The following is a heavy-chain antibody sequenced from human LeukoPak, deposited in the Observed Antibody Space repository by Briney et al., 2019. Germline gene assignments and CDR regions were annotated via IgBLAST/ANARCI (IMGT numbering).Heavy chain of an antibody. CDR3: ARDFDDILTGYSSNDY. CDR1: GYTFTGYY. J-gene: IGHJ4*02. CDR2: INPNSGGT. Sequence: ASVKVSCKASGYTFTGYYMHWVRQAPGQGLEWMGWINPNSGGTNYAQKFQGRVTMTRDTSISTAYMELSRLRSDDTAVYYCARDFDDILTGYSSNDYWGQGTLVTVSS. V-gene: IGHV1-2*02. D-gene: IGHD3-9*01.